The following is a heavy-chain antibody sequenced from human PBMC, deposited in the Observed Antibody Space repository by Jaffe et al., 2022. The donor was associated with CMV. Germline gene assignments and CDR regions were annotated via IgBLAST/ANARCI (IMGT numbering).Heavy chain of an antibody. CDR2: ISGSGGST. D-gene: IGHD3-16*02. J-gene: IGHJ3*02. CDR3: ARLPNMITFGGVIVLGAFDI. CDR1: GFTFSSYA. V-gene: IGHV3-23*04. Sequence: EVQLVESGGGLVQPGGSLRLSCAASGFTFSSYAMSWVRQAPGKGLEWVSAISGSGGSTYYADSVKGRFTISRDNSKNTLYLQMNSLRAEDTAVYYCARLPNMITFGGVIVLGAFDIWGQGTMVTVSS.